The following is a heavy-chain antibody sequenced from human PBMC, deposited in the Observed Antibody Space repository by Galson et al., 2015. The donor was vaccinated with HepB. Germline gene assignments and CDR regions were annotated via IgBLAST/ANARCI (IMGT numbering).Heavy chain of an antibody. CDR1: GGTFSSYA. CDR2: IIPILGTA. CDR3: ARERGSYDLDC. D-gene: IGHD1-26*01. Sequence: SVKVSCKASGGTFSSYAISWVRQAPGQGLEWMGGIIPILGTANYAQTFQGRVTITADETTSTAYMELSSLRSEDTAVYYCARERGSYDLDCWGQGTLVTVSS. V-gene: IGHV1-69*13. J-gene: IGHJ4*02.